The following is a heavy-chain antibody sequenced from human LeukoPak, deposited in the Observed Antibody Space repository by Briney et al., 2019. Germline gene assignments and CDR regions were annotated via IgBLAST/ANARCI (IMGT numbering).Heavy chain of an antibody. CDR3: AKDQSITIFGVVPLSS. J-gene: IGHJ5*02. CDR1: GFTLSSYA. D-gene: IGHD3-3*01. CDR2: ISGSGGST. V-gene: IGHV3-23*01. Sequence: GGSLRLSCAASGFTLSSYAMSWVRQAPGKGLEWVSAISGSGGSTYYADSVKGRFTISRDNSKNTLYLQMNSLRAEDTAVYYCAKDQSITIFGVVPLSSWGQGTLVTVSS.